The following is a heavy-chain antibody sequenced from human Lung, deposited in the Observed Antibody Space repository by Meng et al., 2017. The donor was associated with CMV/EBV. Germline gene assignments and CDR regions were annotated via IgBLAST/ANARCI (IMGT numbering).Heavy chain of an antibody. V-gene: IGHV3-43D*03. CDR1: GFSFVYFA. CDR2: INWDGTST. J-gene: IGHJ1*01. CDR3: TKGRTREYFQH. Sequence: EWQMGEAGGGVVRPRGSLRLSCAGSGFSFVYFAMHWVRQAPGKGLAWVSHINWDGTSTYHADSVKGRFIISRDNIRNLLYLQINSLTVEDSALYYCTKGRTREYFQHWGQGTLVTVSS.